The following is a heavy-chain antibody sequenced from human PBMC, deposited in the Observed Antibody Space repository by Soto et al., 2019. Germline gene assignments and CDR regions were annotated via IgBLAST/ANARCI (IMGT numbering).Heavy chain of an antibody. V-gene: IGHV4-30-4*01. J-gene: IGHJ4*02. CDR1: GGPVSGDDYY. Sequence: PSETLSLTCTVSGGPVSGDDYYWSWIRQPPGKGLEWIGSYYYSGTTYYNPSLKSRVTISVDTSKSHFSLTMSSVTAADTAVYFCAQRSGFYTGIDFWGQGTLVTVSS. CDR2: YYYSGTT. D-gene: IGHD3-3*01. CDR3: AQRSGFYTGIDF.